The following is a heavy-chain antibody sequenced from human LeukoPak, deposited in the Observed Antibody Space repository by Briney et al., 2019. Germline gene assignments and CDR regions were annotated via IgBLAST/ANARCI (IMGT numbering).Heavy chain of an antibody. CDR2: ISYDGSNK. CDR1: GFTFSSYA. D-gene: IGHD6-13*01. Sequence: LPGGSLRLSCAASGFTFSSYAMHWVRQAPGKGLEWVAVISYDGSNKYYADSVKGRFTISRDNSKNTLYLQMNSLRAEDTAVYYCARDRGSSWYYFDYWGQGTLVTVSS. CDR3: ARDRGSSWYYFDY. V-gene: IGHV3-30*04. J-gene: IGHJ4*02.